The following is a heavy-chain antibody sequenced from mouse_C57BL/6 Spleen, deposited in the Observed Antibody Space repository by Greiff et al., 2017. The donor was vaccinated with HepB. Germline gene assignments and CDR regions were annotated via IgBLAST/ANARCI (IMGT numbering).Heavy chain of an antibody. CDR2: INPNNGGT. J-gene: IGHJ4*01. CDR3: ARGEDYYYGSSYEAMDY. Sequence: EVQLQQSGPELVKPGASVKMSCKASGYTFTDYNMHWVKQSHGKSLEWIGYINPNNGGTSYNQKFKGKATLTVNKSSSTAYMELRSLTSEDSAVYYCARGEDYYYGSSYEAMDYWGQGTSVTVSS. D-gene: IGHD1-1*01. V-gene: IGHV1-22*01. CDR1: GYTFTDYN.